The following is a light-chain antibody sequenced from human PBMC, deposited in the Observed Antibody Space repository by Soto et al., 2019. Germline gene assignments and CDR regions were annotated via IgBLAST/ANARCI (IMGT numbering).Light chain of an antibody. CDR1: SSDVGGYHY. CDR2: EVD. J-gene: IGLJ3*02. Sequence: QSALTQPASVSGSPGQSITISCTGTSSDVGGYHYVSWYQQHPGKAPKLIIYEVDNRPSGVSDRFSASKSGNTASLTISGLQAEDEADYYCGSYTSSSTPWVFGGGTKLTVL. CDR3: GSYTSSSTPWV. V-gene: IGLV2-14*01.